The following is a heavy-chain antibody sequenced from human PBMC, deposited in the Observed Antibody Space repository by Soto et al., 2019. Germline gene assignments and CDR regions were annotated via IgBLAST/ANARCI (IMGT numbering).Heavy chain of an antibody. Sequence: EVQLLESGGGLGQPGGSLRLSCAASVFTFSSYAMSWFRQAPGKGLEWVSAISGSGGSTYYADSVKGRFTISRDNSKNTLYLQMNSLRAEDTAVYYCAKYGESYFPYYFDYWGQGTLVTVSS. CDR1: VFTFSSYA. V-gene: IGHV3-23*01. CDR3: AKYGESYFPYYFDY. J-gene: IGHJ4*02. D-gene: IGHD1-26*01. CDR2: ISGSGGST.